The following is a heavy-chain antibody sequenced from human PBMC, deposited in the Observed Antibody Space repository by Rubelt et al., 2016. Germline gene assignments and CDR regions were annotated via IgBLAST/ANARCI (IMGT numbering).Heavy chain of an antibody. CDR2: VRADNGNT. CDR3: ARDPTTRFTSTGWFDP. Sequence: QVQLVQSGAEVKKPGASVKVSCKASGYTFTSYGISWVRQAPGQGLEWMGWVRADNGNTTYAQKLQGRVTMTTETSTSTAYMELRCLGSDDTAVYYCARDPTTRFTSTGWFDPWGQGTLVTVSS. V-gene: IGHV1-18*01. J-gene: IGHJ5*02. CDR1: GYTFTSYG. D-gene: IGHD5-12*01.